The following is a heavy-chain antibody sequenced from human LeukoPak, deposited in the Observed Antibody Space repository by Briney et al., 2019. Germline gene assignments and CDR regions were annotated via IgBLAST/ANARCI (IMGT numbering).Heavy chain of an antibody. Sequence: ASVKVSCKASGYTFTGYYMHWVRQAPGQGLEWMGWINPNSGGTKYVQKFQGRVTMTRDTSISTAYMELTRLRSDDTAVYYCARLEWLAPADPWGQGTLVTVPS. D-gene: IGHD3-3*01. CDR1: GYTFTGYY. CDR3: ARLEWLAPADP. J-gene: IGHJ5*02. CDR2: INPNSGGT. V-gene: IGHV1-2*02.